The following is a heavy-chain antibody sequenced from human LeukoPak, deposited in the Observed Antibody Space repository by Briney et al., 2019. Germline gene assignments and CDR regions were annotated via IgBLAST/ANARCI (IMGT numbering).Heavy chain of an antibody. CDR2: IRYDGSNK. Sequence: GGSLRLSCAASGFTFRNFGMHWVRQAPGKGLEWVAFIRYDGSNKYYADSVKGRFTISRDNSKNTLYLQMNSLRAEDTAVYYCAKDPYPVGATTLGVDYWGQGTLVTVSS. J-gene: IGHJ4*02. CDR3: AKDPYPVGATTLGVDY. D-gene: IGHD1-26*01. V-gene: IGHV3-30*02. CDR1: GFTFRNFG.